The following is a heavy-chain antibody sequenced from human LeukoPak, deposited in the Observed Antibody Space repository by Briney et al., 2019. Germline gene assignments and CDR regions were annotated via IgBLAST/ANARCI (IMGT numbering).Heavy chain of an antibody. CDR3: ASLSRVAGTFSEFLF. Sequence: SSETQSLTCSVAGGSMSFYYWSWIRQPPGKGLEWIGYVSYSGSTNYSPSLKSRVTISVDTSKNQFSLKLSSVTAADTAVYYCASLSRVAGTFSEFLFWGQGTLVTVSS. CDR1: GGSMSFYY. J-gene: IGHJ4*02. V-gene: IGHV4-59*01. CDR2: VSYSGST. D-gene: IGHD2-15*01.